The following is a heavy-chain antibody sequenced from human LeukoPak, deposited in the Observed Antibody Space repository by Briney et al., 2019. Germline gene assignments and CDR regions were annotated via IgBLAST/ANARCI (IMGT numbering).Heavy chain of an antibody. CDR1: GFTFSSYA. J-gene: IGHJ4*02. Sequence: GGSLRLSCGASGFTFSSYATSWVRQAPGKGLEWVSAISGSGATTNYADSVKGRFTISRDNSKNTLFLEMNSLRAEDTAVYYCAKEDIVSTMGNFDYWGQGTLVTVSS. D-gene: IGHD5/OR15-5a*01. CDR3: AKEDIVSTMGNFDY. CDR2: ISGSGATT. V-gene: IGHV3-23*01.